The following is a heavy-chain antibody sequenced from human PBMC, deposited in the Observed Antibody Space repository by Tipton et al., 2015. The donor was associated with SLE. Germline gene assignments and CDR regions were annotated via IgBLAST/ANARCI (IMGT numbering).Heavy chain of an antibody. V-gene: IGHV1-2*02. J-gene: IGHJ4*02. CDR3: ARHLWTGDDPTNLKYSFDY. CDR2: INPNSGGT. CDR1: GYTFTGYY. Sequence: QLVQSGAEVKKPGASVKVSCKASGYTFTGYYMHWVRQAPGQGLEWMGWINPNSGGTNYAQKFQGRVTMTRDTSISTAYMELSRLRSDDTAAYYCARHLWTGDDPTNLKYSFDYWGQGPLVTVSS. D-gene: IGHD3/OR15-3a*01.